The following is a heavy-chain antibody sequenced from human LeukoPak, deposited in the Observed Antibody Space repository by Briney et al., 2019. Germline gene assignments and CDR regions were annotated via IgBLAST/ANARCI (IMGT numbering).Heavy chain of an antibody. CDR2: ISGSGGST. CDR3: PKSGDSRGMPHAFDI. Sequence: PGGSLRLSCAASGFTFSSYAMSWVRQAPGKGLEWVSVISGSGGSTYYADSVKGRFTISRDNSKNTLYLQMNSLRAEATAVYYCPKSGDSRGMPHAFDIWGQGTMVTVSS. J-gene: IGHJ3*02. V-gene: IGHV3-23*01. CDR1: GFTFSSYA. D-gene: IGHD2-2*01.